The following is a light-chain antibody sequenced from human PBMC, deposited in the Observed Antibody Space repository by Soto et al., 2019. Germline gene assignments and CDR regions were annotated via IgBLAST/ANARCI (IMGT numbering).Light chain of an antibody. CDR2: AAS. Sequence: IQMTQSPSSLPASLGHRVTITCRASQTISDFLNWYQHKPGKAPKLLIYAASSLQGGVPSRFSGSGSGTNFTLTISGLQSEDLATYFCQQSFSTPRTIGQGTKVDI. V-gene: IGKV1-39*01. CDR1: QTISDF. J-gene: IGKJ1*01. CDR3: QQSFSTPRT.